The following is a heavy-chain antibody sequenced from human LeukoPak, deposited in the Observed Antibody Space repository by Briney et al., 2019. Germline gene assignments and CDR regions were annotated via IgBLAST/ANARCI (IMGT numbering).Heavy chain of an antibody. CDR3: ARGESVPAAIYYYYYMDV. D-gene: IGHD2-2*01. J-gene: IGHJ6*03. CDR2: IYYSGST. V-gene: IGHV4-59*01. Sequence: KPSETLSLTCTVSGGSISGYYWTWIRQPPGKGLEWIGYIYYSGSTNYNPSLKSRVTISVDTSKNQFSLKLSSVTAADTAVYYCARGESVPAAIYYYYYMDVWGKGTTVTVSS. CDR1: GGSISGYY.